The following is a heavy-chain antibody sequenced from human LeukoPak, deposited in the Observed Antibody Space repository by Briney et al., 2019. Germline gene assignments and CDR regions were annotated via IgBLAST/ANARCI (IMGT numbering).Heavy chain of an antibody. J-gene: IGHJ3*02. CDR1: GGSISSGGYS. CDR2: IYHSGST. D-gene: IGHD6-13*01. V-gene: IGHV4-30-2*01. CDR3: ARAGYSSSWAASDAFDI. Sequence: KSSETLSLTCAVSGGSISSGGYSWSWIRQPPGKGLEWIGYIYHSGSTYYNPSLKSRVTISVDRSKNQFSLKLSSVTAADTAVYYCARAGYSSSWAASDAFDIWGQGTMVTVSS.